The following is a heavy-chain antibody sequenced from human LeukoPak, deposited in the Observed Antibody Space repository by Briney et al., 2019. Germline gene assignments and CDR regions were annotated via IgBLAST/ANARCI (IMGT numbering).Heavy chain of an antibody. D-gene: IGHD6-13*01. V-gene: IGHV3-30-3*01. Sequence: SLRLSCAASGFTFSSYAMHWVRQAPGKGLDSVAVISYDGSNKYYADSVKGRFTISRDNSKNTLYLQMNSLRAEDTAVYYCARGDHSSSWYPGGMDVWGQGTTVTVSS. CDR1: GFTFSSYA. CDR3: ARGDHSSSWYPGGMDV. J-gene: IGHJ6*02. CDR2: ISYDGSNK.